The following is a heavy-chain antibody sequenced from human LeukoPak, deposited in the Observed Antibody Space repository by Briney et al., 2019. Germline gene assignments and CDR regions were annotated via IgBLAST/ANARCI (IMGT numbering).Heavy chain of an antibody. CDR1: GYTFTSYG. CDR2: ISAYNGNT. CDR3: ARRDYGDYAENRDFGY. D-gene: IGHD4-17*01. V-gene: IGHV1-18*01. J-gene: IGHJ4*02. Sequence: ASVKVSCKASGYTFTSYGISWVRQAPGQGLEWMGWISAYNGNTNYAQKLQGRVTMTTDTSTSTAHMELRSLRSDDTAVYYCARRDYGDYAENRDFGYWGQGTLVTVSS.